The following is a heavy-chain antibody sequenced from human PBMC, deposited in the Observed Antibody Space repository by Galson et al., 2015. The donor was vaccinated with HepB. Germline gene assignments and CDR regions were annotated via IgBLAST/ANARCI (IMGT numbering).Heavy chain of an antibody. CDR1: GYTFTGYY. CDR2: INPNSGGT. V-gene: IGHV1-2*06. CDR3: ARDLAYGDPLIDY. Sequence: SVKVSCKASGYTFTGYYMHWVRQAPGQGLGWMGLINPNSGGTNYAQKFQGRVTMTRDTSISTAYMELSRLRSDDTAVYYCARDLAYGDPLIDYWGQGTLVTVSS. D-gene: IGHD4-17*01. J-gene: IGHJ4*02.